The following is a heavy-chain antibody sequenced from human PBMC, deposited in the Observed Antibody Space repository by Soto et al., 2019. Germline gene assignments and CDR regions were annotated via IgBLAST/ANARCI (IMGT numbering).Heavy chain of an antibody. V-gene: IGHV4-59*01. D-gene: IGHD3-3*01. J-gene: IGHJ4*02. CDR3: ASGGRVYDFWSGPFNY. CDR1: GGSISSYY. Sequence: SETLSLTCTVSGGSISSYYWSWIRQPPGKGLEWIGYIYYSGSTNYNPSLKSRVTISVDTSKNQFSLKLSSVTAADTAVYYCASGGRVYDFWSGPFNYWGQGTLVTVSS. CDR2: IYYSGST.